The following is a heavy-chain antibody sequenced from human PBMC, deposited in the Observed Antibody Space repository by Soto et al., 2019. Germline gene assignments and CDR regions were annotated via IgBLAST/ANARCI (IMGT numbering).Heavy chain of an antibody. Sequence: SETLSLTCAVLDGSLRGFDWSWIRQPPGKGLEWIGEIHQSGSTNYNPSLKSRVTISVDTSMEQFSLKLSSVTAADTAVYYCARHGDYYDRGGYYYSALLVHWGQGTLVPVSS. V-gene: IGHV4-34*01. J-gene: IGHJ4*02. CDR1: DGSLRGFD. CDR3: ARHGDYYDRGGYYYSALLVH. D-gene: IGHD3-22*01. CDR2: IHQSGST.